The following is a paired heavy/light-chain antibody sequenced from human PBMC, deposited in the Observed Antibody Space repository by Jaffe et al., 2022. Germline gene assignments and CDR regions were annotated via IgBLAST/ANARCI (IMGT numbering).Light chain of an antibody. CDR2: QVS. Sequence: DVVMTQSPLSLPVTLGQPASISCRSNQSLVHSDGKTYFNWFQQRPGQSPRRLIYQVSNRDSGVPDRFSGSGSGTDFTLKISRVEAEDVGVYYCMQATHWPRTFAQGTKVEIK. CDR3: MQATHWPRT. J-gene: IGKJ1*01. V-gene: IGKV2-30*02. CDR1: QSLVHSDGKTY.
Heavy chain of an antibody. Sequence: EVQLVESGGGLVEPGGSLRLSCEASGFTSSPYGMNWVRQAPGKGLELISYIGTGGRTTYYIDSVRGRFTISRDNAKNSLFLQMDTLTVEDTAVYYCARGGGLDLWGQGTLVTVSS. V-gene: IGHV3-48*01. CDR1: GFTSSPYG. CDR2: IGTGGRTT. CDR3: ARGGGLDL. D-gene: IGHD3-16*01. J-gene: IGHJ5*02.